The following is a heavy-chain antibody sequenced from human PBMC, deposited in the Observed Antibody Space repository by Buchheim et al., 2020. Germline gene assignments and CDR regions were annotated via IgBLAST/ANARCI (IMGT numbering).Heavy chain of an antibody. V-gene: IGHV3-33*08. J-gene: IGHJ6*02. CDR1: GFTFSSYA. CDR3: ARDRSLNYDFWSGYYYYYGMDV. Sequence: QVQLVESGGGVVQPGRSLRLSCAASGFTFSSYAMHWVRQAPGKGLEWVAVIWYDGSNKYYADSVKGRFTISRDNSKNTLYLQMNSLRAEDTAVYYCARDRSLNYDFWSGYYYYYGMDVWGQGTT. D-gene: IGHD3-3*01. CDR2: IWYDGSNK.